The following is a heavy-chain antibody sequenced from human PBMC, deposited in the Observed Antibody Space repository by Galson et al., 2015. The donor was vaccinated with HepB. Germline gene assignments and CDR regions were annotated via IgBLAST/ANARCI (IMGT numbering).Heavy chain of an antibody. CDR1: GGTFSSYA. D-gene: IGHD2-15*01. V-gene: IGHV1-69*04. J-gene: IGHJ4*02. CDR3: AREALNCSGGSCYPDY. Sequence: SVKVSCKASGGTFSSYAISWVRQAPGQGLEWMGRIIPILGIANYAQKFQGRVTITADKSTSTAYMELSSLRSEDTAVYYCAREALNCSGGSCYPDYWGQGTLVTVSS. CDR2: IIPILGIA.